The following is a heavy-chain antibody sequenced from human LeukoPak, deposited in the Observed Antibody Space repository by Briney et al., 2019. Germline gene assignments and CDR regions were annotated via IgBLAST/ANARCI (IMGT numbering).Heavy chain of an antibody. CDR2: ISDSGGAT. D-gene: IGHD1-26*01. V-gene: IGHV3-23*01. J-gene: IGHJ5*02. CDR3: AKDRYSGNYYPGLFDP. CDR1: GFTFSSYA. Sequence: GGSLRLSCAASGFTFSSYAMTWVRQAPGKGLEWVSTISDSGGATYYADSVKGRFTISRDNSKNTLYLQMNTLRAENSAVYYCAKDRYSGNYYPGLFDPLGHGTLVTVSS.